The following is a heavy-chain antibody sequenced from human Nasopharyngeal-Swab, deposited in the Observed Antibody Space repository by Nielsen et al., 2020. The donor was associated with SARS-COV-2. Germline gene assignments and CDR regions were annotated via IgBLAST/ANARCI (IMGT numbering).Heavy chain of an antibody. D-gene: IGHD3-9*01. J-gene: IGHJ4*02. CDR3: AKWTAVTGYWGFDY. CDR2: IYSGGSTT. V-gene: IGHV3-23*03. Sequence: VRQAPGKGLEWVSLIYSGGSTTYYGDTVKGRFTISRDNSKNTLYLQMNSLRAEDTALYYCAKWTAVTGYWGFDYWAREPWSPSPQ.